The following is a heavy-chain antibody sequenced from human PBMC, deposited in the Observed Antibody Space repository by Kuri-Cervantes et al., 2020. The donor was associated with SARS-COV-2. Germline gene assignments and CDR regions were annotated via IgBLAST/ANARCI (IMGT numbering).Heavy chain of an antibody. V-gene: IGHV4-61*02. CDR2: IHTGGST. CDR3: ARGRRQQLVRGFDY. J-gene: IGHJ4*02. Sequence: SCTVSGDSVKIGHYYWGWIRQPAGKGLEWVGRIHTGGSTDYNPSLKSRVTISLDTSKNQFSLKLSSVTAADTAVYYCARGRRQQLVRGFDYWGQGTLVTVSS. CDR1: GDSVKIGHYY. D-gene: IGHD6-13*01.